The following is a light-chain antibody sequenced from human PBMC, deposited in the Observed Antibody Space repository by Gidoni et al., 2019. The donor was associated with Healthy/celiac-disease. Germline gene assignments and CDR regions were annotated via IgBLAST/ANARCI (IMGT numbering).Light chain of an antibody. CDR3: QSYDSSLSAVV. Sequence: QSVLTQPPSVSGAPGQRVTLSCTGSSSNIGAGYDVHWYQQRPGTAPKLLIYGHSNRPSGVPDRFSGSKSGTSASLAITGLQAEDEADYYCQSYDSSLSAVVFGGGTKLTVL. CDR1: SSNIGAGYD. J-gene: IGLJ2*01. CDR2: GHS. V-gene: IGLV1-40*01.